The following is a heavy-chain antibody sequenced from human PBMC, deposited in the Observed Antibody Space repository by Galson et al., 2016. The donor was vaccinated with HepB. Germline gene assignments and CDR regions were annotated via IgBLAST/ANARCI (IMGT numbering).Heavy chain of an antibody. Sequence: KASGYTFTSYGISWVRQAPGQGLEWMGWISDHNGKTIYAQKLQGRVTMTTDTSTNTAYMELRSLRSDDTAVYYCARGKIDYWGQGTLVTVSS. V-gene: IGHV1-18*01. CDR3: ARGKIDY. CDR2: ISDHNGKT. J-gene: IGHJ4*02. CDR1: GYTFTSYG.